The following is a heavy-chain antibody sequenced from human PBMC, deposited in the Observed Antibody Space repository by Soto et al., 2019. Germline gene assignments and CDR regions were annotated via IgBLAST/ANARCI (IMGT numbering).Heavy chain of an antibody. CDR3: ARDSGWGFDS. CDR2: INSDGSST. J-gene: IGHJ4*02. D-gene: IGHD6-19*01. V-gene: IGHV3-74*01. Sequence: DVQLVESGGGLVQPGGSLSLSCAASGFTFSTYWMHWVRQAPGKGLVSVSRINSDGSSTNYADAVKGRFTISRDNAKNTLYLQMNSLRVEDTAVYYCARDSGWGFDSWGQGTLVTVSS. CDR1: GFTFSTYW.